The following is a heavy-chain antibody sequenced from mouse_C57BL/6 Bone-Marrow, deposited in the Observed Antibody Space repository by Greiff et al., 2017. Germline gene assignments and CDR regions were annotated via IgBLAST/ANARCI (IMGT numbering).Heavy chain of an antibody. CDR2: ISNLAYSI. V-gene: IGHV5-15*01. D-gene: IGHD1-1*01. CDR3: ARRLRFYAMDF. J-gene: IGHJ4*01. CDR1: GFTFSDYG. Sequence: EVQLVESGGGLVQPGGSLKLSCAASGFTFSDYGMAWVRQAPRNGPEWVAFISNLAYSIYYADTVTGRFTISRENAKNTLYLEMSSLRSEDTAMYYCARRLRFYAMDFWGQGTSVTVSS.